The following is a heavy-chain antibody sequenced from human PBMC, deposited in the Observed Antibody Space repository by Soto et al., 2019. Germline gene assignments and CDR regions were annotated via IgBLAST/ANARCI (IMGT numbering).Heavy chain of an antibody. D-gene: IGHD3-9*01. CDR3: ARHPNLDLLTGQRYWYFDL. CDR1: GGSMSSGSYY. CDR2: VYYSGSA. Sequence: SETLSLTCSVSGGSMSSGSYYWAWIRQSPGKGLEWIGSVYYSGSAYYNPSLKSRVNLSVDTSQNQFSLTLKSVTAADTSLFYCARHPNLDLLTGQRYWYFDLWGRGTRVTVS. V-gene: IGHV4-39*01. J-gene: IGHJ2*01.